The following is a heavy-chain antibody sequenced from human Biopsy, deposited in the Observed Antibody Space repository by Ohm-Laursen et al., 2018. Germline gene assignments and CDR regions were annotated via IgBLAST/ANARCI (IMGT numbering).Heavy chain of an antibody. J-gene: IGHJ4*02. CDR1: GGSISSGSNY. V-gene: IGHV4-39*01. CDR2: VYHSGTT. D-gene: IGHD5-24*01. Sequence: SDTLSLTCTVSGGSISSGSNYWAWIRQPPGKGLEWIGSVYHSGTTYYSPSLKSQVTISVATSKNQLSLKVTSVTAADTAAYYCARHDGNGPFALDSWGQGTLVTVSS. CDR3: ARHDGNGPFALDS.